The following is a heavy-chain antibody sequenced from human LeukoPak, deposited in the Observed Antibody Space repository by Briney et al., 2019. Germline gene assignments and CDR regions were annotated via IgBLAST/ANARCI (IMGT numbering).Heavy chain of an antibody. V-gene: IGHV3-23*01. Sequence: GGSLRLSCAASGFTFSSYAMSWVRQAPGKGLEWVSAISGSGGSTYYADSVEGRFTISRDNSKNTLYLQMNSLRAEDTAVYYCAKDLYLVPAAKKDYWGQGTLVTVSS. D-gene: IGHD2-2*01. CDR1: GFTFSSYA. CDR2: ISGSGGST. CDR3: AKDLYLVPAAKKDY. J-gene: IGHJ4*02.